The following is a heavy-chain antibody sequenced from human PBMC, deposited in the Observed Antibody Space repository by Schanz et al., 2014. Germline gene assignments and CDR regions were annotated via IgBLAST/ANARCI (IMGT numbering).Heavy chain of an antibody. V-gene: IGHV3-23*04. J-gene: IGHJ5*02. CDR2: ISSGGGST. CDR1: GFTFSNYW. Sequence: EVQLVESGGGLVQPGGSLRLSCAASGFTFSNYWMHWVRQAPGKGLEWVSSISSGGGSTYYADSVKGRFTISRDNSKNTLYLQMKSLRAEDTAVYYCARAGYDADNWFDPWGQGTLVTVSS. D-gene: IGHD2-2*01. CDR3: ARAGYDADNWFDP.